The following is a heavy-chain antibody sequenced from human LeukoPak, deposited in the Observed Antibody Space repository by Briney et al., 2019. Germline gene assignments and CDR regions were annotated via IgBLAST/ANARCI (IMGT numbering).Heavy chain of an antibody. J-gene: IGHJ4*02. CDR3: GQINDY. V-gene: IGHV3-48*04. Sequence: TSETLSLTCTVSGGSISSFYWSWIRQPPGKGLEWVSYISSSSSTIYYADSVKGRFTISRDNAKNSLYLQMNSLRAEDTAVYYCGQINDYWGQGTLVTVSS. CDR2: ISSSSSTI. CDR1: GGSISSFY.